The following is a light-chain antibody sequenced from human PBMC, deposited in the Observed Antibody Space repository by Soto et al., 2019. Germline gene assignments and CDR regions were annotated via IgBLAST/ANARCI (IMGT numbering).Light chain of an antibody. CDR1: QSVSSNY. J-gene: IGKJ2*03. V-gene: IGKV3-20*01. CDR2: ATS. CDR3: QQYGSSPRYS. Sequence: EIVLTQSPGTLSLSLGERATLSCRASQSVSSNYLAWYQQKPGQAPRLLIYATSNRATGIPDRFSGSGSGRYFTLTIGRLEPEDFAGYYCQQYGSSPRYSFGQGTKLEIK.